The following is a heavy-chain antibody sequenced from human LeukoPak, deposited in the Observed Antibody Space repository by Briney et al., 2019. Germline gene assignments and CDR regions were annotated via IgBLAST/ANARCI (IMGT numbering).Heavy chain of an antibody. Sequence: ASVKVSCKASGYTFTNYDINWVRQATGQGLEWMGWMNPNSGNTGFAQKFQGRVTMTRNTSISTAYMELSSLRSEDTAVYYCARGIVGANSYYYYYYGMDVWGQGTTVTASS. D-gene: IGHD1-26*01. V-gene: IGHV1-8*01. J-gene: IGHJ6*02. CDR3: ARGIVGANSYYYYYYGMDV. CDR1: GYTFTNYD. CDR2: MNPNSGNT.